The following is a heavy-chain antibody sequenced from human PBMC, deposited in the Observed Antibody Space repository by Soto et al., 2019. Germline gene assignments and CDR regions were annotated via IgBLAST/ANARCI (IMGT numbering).Heavy chain of an antibody. D-gene: IGHD2-8*01. CDR2: IYPGDSDT. Sequence: GESLKISCDASGYSFRNFWIGWVRQMPGKGLEWMGIIYPGDSDTTYSPSFQGQVTISVDKSISTAYLQLSSLKASDSAIYFCARQYGVSLDYWGQGTLVTVSS. CDR3: ARQYGVSLDY. CDR1: GYSFRNFW. J-gene: IGHJ4*02. V-gene: IGHV5-51*01.